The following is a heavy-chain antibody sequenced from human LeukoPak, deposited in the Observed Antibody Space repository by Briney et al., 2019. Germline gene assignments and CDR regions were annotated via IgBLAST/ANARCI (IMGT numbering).Heavy chain of an antibody. CDR2: IYHTGTT. J-gene: IGHJ4*02. V-gene: IGHV4-59*06. CDR1: GGSISSYY. D-gene: IGHD1-26*01. CDR3: ASVSVWELATHPGGSFDY. Sequence: SETLSLTCTVSGGSISSYYWGWVRQSPVRGLEWLGHIYHTGTTLYSPHLNNRLTLSVDSSKNQFSLTLKSVTAADTAVYYCASVSVWELATHPGGSFDYWGRGILVTVSS.